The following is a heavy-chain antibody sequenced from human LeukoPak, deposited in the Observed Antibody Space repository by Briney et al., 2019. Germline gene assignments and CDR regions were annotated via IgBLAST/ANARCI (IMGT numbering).Heavy chain of an antibody. Sequence: SETLSLTCAVYVEPFSNYFWSWIRQSPGKGLEWIGEINHSGSTNYNSSLTGRVTISVDTSKNQFSLKLSSVTAADTAIYYCARGLGQYDYWAQGTLVIVSS. CDR2: INHSGST. CDR3: ARGLGQYDY. J-gene: IGHJ4*02. D-gene: IGHD5-24*01. V-gene: IGHV4-34*01. CDR1: VEPFSNYF.